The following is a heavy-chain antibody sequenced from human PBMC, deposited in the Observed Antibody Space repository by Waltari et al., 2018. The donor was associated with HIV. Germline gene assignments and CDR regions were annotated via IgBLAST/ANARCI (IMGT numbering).Heavy chain of an antibody. J-gene: IGHJ2*01. CDR3: VKDMGRGGARGFWYFDL. V-gene: IGHV3-9*01. D-gene: IGHD1-26*01. CDR1: GFTFDDSA. CDR2: STWNSGHI. Sequence: EVQLVESGGGLVQAGRPLRLSCAASGFTFDDSAMHWVRQTPGKGLAFFSGSTWNSGHIDYADSVKGRFTISRDNSKNSLYLQMSNLRPDDTAFYYCVKDMGRGGARGFWYFDLWGRGTLVTVSS.